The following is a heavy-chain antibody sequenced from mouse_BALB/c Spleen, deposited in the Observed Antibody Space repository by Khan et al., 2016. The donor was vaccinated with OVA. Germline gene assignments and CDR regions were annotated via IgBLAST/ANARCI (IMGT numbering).Heavy chain of an antibody. D-gene: IGHD1-1*01. V-gene: IGHV5-17*02. CDR1: GFTFNKYG. J-gene: IGHJ2*01. CDR3: ATSYFYGYYFDY. CDR2: ISGDSNSI. Sequence: DVMLVESGGGLVQPGGSRKLSCAASGFTFNKYGMHWVRQAPEKGLEWVAYISGDSNSIYYVDSVKGRFTISRDNPKNTLFLQMTSLMSEDTAMYYCATSYFYGYYFDYWGPGTTLTVS.